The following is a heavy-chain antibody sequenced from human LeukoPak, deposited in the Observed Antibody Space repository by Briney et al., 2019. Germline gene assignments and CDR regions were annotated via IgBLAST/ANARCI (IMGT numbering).Heavy chain of an antibody. CDR3: ARGRRVVPAAMPGRNYYGMDV. Sequence: ASVKVSCKASGYSFTSYAMKWVRQAPGQGLEWMGWINTNAGNPTYDPGFTGRFVFSLDTSGSTAYLQICSLKAEDTAVYYCARGRRVVPAAMPGRNYYGMDVWGKGTTVTVSS. CDR1: GYSFTSYA. D-gene: IGHD2-2*01. CDR2: INTNAGNP. J-gene: IGHJ6*04. V-gene: IGHV7-4-1*01.